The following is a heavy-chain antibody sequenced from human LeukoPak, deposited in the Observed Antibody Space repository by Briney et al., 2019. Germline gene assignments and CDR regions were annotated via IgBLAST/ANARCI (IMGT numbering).Heavy chain of an antibody. D-gene: IGHD3-3*01. Sequence: PGGSLRLSCAASGFTFSSYAMSWVRQAPGKGLEWVSAISGSGGSTYYADSVKGRFTISRDNSKNTLYLQMNSLRAEDTAVYYCARGHTIFGVVINWSYGRRYYFDYWGQGTLVTVSS. CDR3: ARGHTIFGVVINWSYGRRYYFDY. CDR1: GFTFSSYA. V-gene: IGHV3-23*01. J-gene: IGHJ4*02. CDR2: ISGSGGST.